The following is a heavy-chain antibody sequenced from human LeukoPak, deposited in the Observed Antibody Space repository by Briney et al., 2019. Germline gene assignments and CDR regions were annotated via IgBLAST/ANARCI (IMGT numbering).Heavy chain of an antibody. Sequence: SETLSLTCTVSGGSISSSSYYWGWIRQPPGKGLEWIGSIYYSGSTYYNPSLKSRVTISVDTSKNQFSLKLSSVTAADTAVYYCARVLVHYDISTGYYIDAFDIWGQGTMVTVSS. V-gene: IGHV4-39*07. J-gene: IGHJ3*02. CDR3: ARVLVHYDISTGYYIDAFDI. CDR1: GGSISSSSYY. CDR2: IYYSGST. D-gene: IGHD3-9*01.